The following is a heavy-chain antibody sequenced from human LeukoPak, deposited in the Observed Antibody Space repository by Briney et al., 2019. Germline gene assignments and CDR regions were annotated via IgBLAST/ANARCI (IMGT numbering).Heavy chain of an antibody. CDR2: ISGSGGST. V-gene: IGHV3-23*01. J-gene: IGHJ5*02. CDR3: ARGSGTMVRGVANWFDP. Sequence: AISGSGGSTYYADSVKGRFTISRDNSKNTLYLQMNSLRAEDTAMFYCARGSGTMVRGVANWFDPWGQGTLVTVSS. D-gene: IGHD3-10*01.